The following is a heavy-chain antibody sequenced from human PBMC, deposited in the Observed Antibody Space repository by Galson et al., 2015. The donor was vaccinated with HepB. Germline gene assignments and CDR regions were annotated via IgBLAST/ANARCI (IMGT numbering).Heavy chain of an antibody. D-gene: IGHD5-18*01. CDR3: ARVHTYGQLYYYYGIDV. V-gene: IGHV4-30-4*01. Sequence: SLSLTCIVSGGSIHSGDHYWTWIRQSPGKGLEWIGSIFYSGTTYYNPSLKRRLSISVDTSRNQFFLSLRSAIAADTAMYYCARVHTYGQLYYYYGIDVWGQGTTVTVS. CDR1: GGSIHSGDHY. CDR2: IFYSGTT. J-gene: IGHJ6*02.